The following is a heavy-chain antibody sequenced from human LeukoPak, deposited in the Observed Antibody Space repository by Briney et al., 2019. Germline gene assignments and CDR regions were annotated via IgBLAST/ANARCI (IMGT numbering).Heavy chain of an antibody. D-gene: IGHD3-9*01. CDR3: ARDGVYYDILTGSPSLYFDY. CDR1: GFTFSNYW. Sequence: GGSLRLSCAASGFTFSNYWMSWVRQAPGKGLEWVANIKEDGSEKYYVDSVKGRFTISRDNAKNSLYLQMNSLRAEDTAVYYCARDGVYYDILTGSPSLYFDYWGQGTLVTVSS. J-gene: IGHJ4*02. V-gene: IGHV3-7*03. CDR2: IKEDGSEK.